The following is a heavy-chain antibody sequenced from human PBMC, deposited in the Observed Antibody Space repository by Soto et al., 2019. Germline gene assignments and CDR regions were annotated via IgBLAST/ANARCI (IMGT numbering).Heavy chain of an antibody. Sequence: PGGSLRLSCAASGFTFSNYAMSWVRQAPGKGPEWVSAISGSGDKTYYVDSVKGRFTISRDNSKNTVSLQMNSLRADDTAFYYCAKEGYPPFFEYWGQGTLVTVSS. CDR1: GFTFSNYA. J-gene: IGHJ4*02. CDR3: AKEGYPPFFEY. V-gene: IGHV3-23*01. CDR2: ISGSGDKT. D-gene: IGHD5-18*01.